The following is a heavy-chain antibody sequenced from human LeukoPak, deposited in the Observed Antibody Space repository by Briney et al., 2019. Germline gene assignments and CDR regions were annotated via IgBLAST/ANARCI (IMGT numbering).Heavy chain of an antibody. Sequence: GGSLRLSCAASGFTFSNYWMHWVRQAPGKGLVWVSRINSDGINTGYADSVKGRFTISRDNAKNTLNLQMNSLRAEDTAIYYCARDPYSGSYGDSYYYYMDVWGKGTTVTISS. CDR2: INSDGINT. D-gene: IGHD1-26*01. V-gene: IGHV3-74*01. CDR1: GFTFSNYW. CDR3: ARDPYSGSYGDSYYYYMDV. J-gene: IGHJ6*03.